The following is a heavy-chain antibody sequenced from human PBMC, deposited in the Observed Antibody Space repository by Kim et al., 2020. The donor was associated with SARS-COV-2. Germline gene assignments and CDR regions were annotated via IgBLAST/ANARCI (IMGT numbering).Heavy chain of an antibody. D-gene: IGHD1-1*01. CDR1: GGSISGYY. J-gene: IGHJ5*02. CDR2: ISYSGTT. CDR3: ARVDWGNDLRRIDL. Sequence: SETLSLTCTVSGGSISGYYWTWIRQPPGKGLEWIGHISYSGTTNYNPSLKSRVTISVDTSKNQFSLKLRSVNAADTAVYYCARVDWGNDLRRIDLWGQGTLVIVSS. V-gene: IGHV4-59*13.